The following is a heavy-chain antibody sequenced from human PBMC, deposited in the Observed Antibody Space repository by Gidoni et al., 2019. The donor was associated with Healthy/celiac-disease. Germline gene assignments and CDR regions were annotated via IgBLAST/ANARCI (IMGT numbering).Heavy chain of an antibody. CDR2: IYYSGST. CDR1: GGSISSSSYY. J-gene: IGHJ3*02. D-gene: IGHD3-22*01. Sequence: QLQLQESGPGLVKPSETLSLTCTVSGGSISSSSYYWGWIRQPPGKGLEWIGSIYYSGSTYYNPSLKSRVTISVDTSKNQFSLKLSSVTAADTAVYYCARLEGIVAGAFDIWGQGTMVTVSS. V-gene: IGHV4-39*01. CDR3: ARLEGIVAGAFDI.